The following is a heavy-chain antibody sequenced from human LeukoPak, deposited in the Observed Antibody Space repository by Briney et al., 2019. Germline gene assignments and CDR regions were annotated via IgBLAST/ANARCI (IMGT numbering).Heavy chain of an antibody. J-gene: IGHJ3*02. CDR2: IYTSGST. CDR3: AREYSSSWYHAFDI. D-gene: IGHD6-13*01. V-gene: IGHV4-4*07. CDR1: GGSISSYY. Sequence: SETLSLACTVSGGSISSYYWSWIRQPAGKGLEWIGRIYTSGSTNYNPSLKSRVTMSVDTSKNQFSLKLSSVTAADTAVYYCAREYSSSWYHAFDIWGQGTMVTVSS.